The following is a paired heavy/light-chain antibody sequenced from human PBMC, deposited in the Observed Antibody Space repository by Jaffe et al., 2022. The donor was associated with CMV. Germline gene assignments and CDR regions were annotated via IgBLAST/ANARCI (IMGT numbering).Light chain of an antibody. V-gene: IGLV3-19*01. Sequence: SSELTQDPAVSVALGQTVRITCQGDSLRSYYASWYQQKPGQAPVLVIYGKNNRPSGIPDRFSGSSSGNTASLTITGAQAEDEADYYCNSRDSSGNAGVFGGGTKLTVL. J-gene: IGLJ2*01. CDR3: NSRDSSGNAGV. CDR1: SLRSYY. CDR2: GKN.
Heavy chain of an antibody. CDR3: ARAQIYCSGGSCYFGSAAYYYYYYMDV. D-gene: IGHD2-15*01. J-gene: IGHJ6*03. CDR2: INHSGST. Sequence: QVQLQQWGAGLLKPSETLSLTCAVYGGSFSGYYWSWIRQPPGKGLEWIGEINHSGSTNYNPSLKSRVTISVDTSKNQFSLKLSSVTAADTAVYYCARAQIYCSGGSCYFGSAAYYYYYYMDVWGKGTTVTVSS. V-gene: IGHV4-34*01. CDR1: GGSFSGYY.